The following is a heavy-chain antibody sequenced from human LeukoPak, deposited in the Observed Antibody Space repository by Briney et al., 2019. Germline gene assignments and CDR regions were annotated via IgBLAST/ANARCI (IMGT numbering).Heavy chain of an antibody. CDR1: GGSFSGYY. Sequence: PSETLSLTCAVYGGSFSGYYWSWIRQPPGKGLEWIGEINHSGSTNYNPSLKSRATISVDTSKNQFSLKLSSVTAADTAVYYCASIAAAHYFDYWGQGTLVTVSS. CDR3: ASIAAAHYFDY. D-gene: IGHD6-13*01. CDR2: INHSGST. J-gene: IGHJ4*02. V-gene: IGHV4-34*01.